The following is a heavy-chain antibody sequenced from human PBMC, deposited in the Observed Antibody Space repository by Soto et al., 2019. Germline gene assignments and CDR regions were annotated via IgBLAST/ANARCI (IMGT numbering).Heavy chain of an antibody. CDR1: GYTFTGDY. CDR2: INPNRGGT. V-gene: IGHV1-2*02. J-gene: IGHJ4*02. CDR3: ASIGYSCYATQYYFDY. D-gene: IGHD5-12*01. Sequence: QVQLVQSGAEVMKPGASVKVSCKASGYTFTGDYMHWVRQAPGQGLEWMGWINPNRGGTNYAKKFQGRVTMTRETSISTAYMELSRLRSDDTAVSDCASIGYSCYATQYYFDYWGQGALVTV.